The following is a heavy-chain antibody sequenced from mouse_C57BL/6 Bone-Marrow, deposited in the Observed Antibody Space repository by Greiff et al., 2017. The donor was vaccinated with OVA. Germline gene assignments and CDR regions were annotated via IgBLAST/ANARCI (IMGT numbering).Heavy chain of an antibody. CDR3: ASPLMVTTSSYWYFDV. Sequence: DVQLQESGGGLVQPGESLKLSCESNEYEFPSHDMSWVRKTPEKRLELVAAINSDGGSTYYPDTMERRFIISRDNTKKTLYLQMSSLRSEDTALYYCASPLMVTTSSYWYFDVWGTGTTVTVSS. J-gene: IGHJ1*03. V-gene: IGHV5-2*01. CDR1: EYEFPSHD. CDR2: INSDGGST. D-gene: IGHD2-3*01.